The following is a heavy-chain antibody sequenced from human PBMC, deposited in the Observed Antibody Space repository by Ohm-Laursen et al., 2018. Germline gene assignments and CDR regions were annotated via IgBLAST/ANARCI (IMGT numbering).Heavy chain of an antibody. D-gene: IGHD5-18*01. J-gene: IGHJ6*02. Sequence: SLRLSCTATGFNFEGYAMHWVRQAPGKGLEWVASITWNSGSIIYADFVEGRFTISRDNAKNSLVLQVDSLRAEDTALYYCAKDLYTAMPRYYYYYGMDVWGQGTTVTVSS. CDR1: GFNFEGYA. CDR3: AKDLYTAMPRYYYYYGMDV. V-gene: IGHV3-9*01. CDR2: ITWNSGSI.